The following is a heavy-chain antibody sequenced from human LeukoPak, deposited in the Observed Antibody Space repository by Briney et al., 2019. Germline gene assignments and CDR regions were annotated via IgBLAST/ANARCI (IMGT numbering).Heavy chain of an antibody. CDR1: GGSISSYY. CDR2: TYTSGST. D-gene: IGHD3-3*01. CDR3: ARVATIFGVVTDAFDI. V-gene: IGHV4-4*07. J-gene: IGHJ3*02. Sequence: SETLSLTCTVSGGSISSYYWSWIRQPAGKGLEWIGRTYTSGSTNYNPSLKSRVTISVDKSKNQFSLKLSSVTAADTAVYYCARVATIFGVVTDAFDIWGQGTMVTVSS.